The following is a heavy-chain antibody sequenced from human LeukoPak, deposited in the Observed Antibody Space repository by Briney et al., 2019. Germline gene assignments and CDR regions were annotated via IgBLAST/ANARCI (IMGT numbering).Heavy chain of an antibody. CDR2: IYYSGST. CDR3: ARDLSYGSGEGY. Sequence: SETLSLTCTVSGGSISSGDYYWSWIRQPPGKGLEWIGYIYYSGSTYYNPSLKSRVTISVDTSKNQFSLKLSSVTAADTAVYYCARDLSYGSGEGYWGQGTLVTVSS. D-gene: IGHD3-10*01. V-gene: IGHV4-30-4*01. J-gene: IGHJ4*02. CDR1: GGSISSGDYY.